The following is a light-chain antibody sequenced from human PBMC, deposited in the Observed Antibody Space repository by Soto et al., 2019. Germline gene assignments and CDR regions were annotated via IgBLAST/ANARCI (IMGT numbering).Light chain of an antibody. J-gene: IGLJ3*02. CDR3: AVWDDSLSGVV. V-gene: IGLV1-47*01. Sequence: QSVLTQPPSASGTPGQTVTISSSGGTSNIGTNYVSWYQHLPGTAPKLLIYGNNQRPSGVPGRFSGSKSGTSASLAISGLRSDDEADYYCAVWDDSLSGVVFGGGTKVTVL. CDR2: GNN. CDR1: TSNIGTNY.